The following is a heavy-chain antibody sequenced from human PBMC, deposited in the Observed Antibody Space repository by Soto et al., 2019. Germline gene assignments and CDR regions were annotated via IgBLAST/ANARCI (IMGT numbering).Heavy chain of an antibody. J-gene: IGHJ5*02. Sequence: GGSLRLSCAASGFSFNIFAMNWVRQAPGKGLEWVSGISGGGGSTYYADSVKGRFTISRDNSNNTLYLQMNSLRAEDTAVYYCAKDPTSYDSSAQFDAWGQGTLVTVSS. V-gene: IGHV3-23*01. CDR2: ISGGGGST. CDR1: GFSFNIFA. CDR3: AKDPTSYDSSAQFDA. D-gene: IGHD3-22*01.